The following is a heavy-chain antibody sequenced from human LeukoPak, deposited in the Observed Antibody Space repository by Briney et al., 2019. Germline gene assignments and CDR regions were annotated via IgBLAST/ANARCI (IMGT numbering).Heavy chain of an antibody. D-gene: IGHD6-13*01. CDR1: GFPLSELS. CDR2: FDPADVGT. V-gene: IGHV1-24*01. CDR3: ATDPMGASYSDVHDN. Sequence: GASVKVSCKVSGFPLSELSMYWLRQAPGKGLEWIGGFDPADVGTFYAQKFQARVTITADTSTHTFYMLVNSLRSDDTAVYYCATDPMGASYSDVHDNWGQGTLVAVSS. J-gene: IGHJ4*02.